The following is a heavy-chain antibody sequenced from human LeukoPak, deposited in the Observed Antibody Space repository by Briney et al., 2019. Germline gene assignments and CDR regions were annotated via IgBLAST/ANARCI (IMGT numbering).Heavy chain of an antibody. Sequence: ASVKVSCKTSGYPFRNYDINWVRQATGQGLEWMGWINPHSGKTGYAQKFQGRVTMTTDTSANTAYMDLSSLRSEDTAVYYCARGENSEYYGSGSHLFDYWGQGTLVTVSS. CDR2: INPHSGKT. J-gene: IGHJ4*02. CDR1: GYPFRNYD. CDR3: ARGENSEYYGSGSHLFDY. D-gene: IGHD3-10*01. V-gene: IGHV1-8*01.